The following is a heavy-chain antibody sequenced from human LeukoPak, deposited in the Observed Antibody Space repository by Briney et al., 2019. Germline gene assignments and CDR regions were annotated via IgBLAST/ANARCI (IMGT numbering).Heavy chain of an antibody. CDR2: ISSSGNSI. V-gene: IGHV3-48*03. CDR1: GFILSSYE. Sequence: GRSLRLSCAASGFILSSYEMNWVRQGPGKGLEWVSYISSSGNSIYNADSVKGRFTISRDNAKNSLYLQMNSLRVEDTAIYYCASNPHPTGFDPWGRGTLVTVSS. J-gene: IGHJ5*02. CDR3: ASNPHPTGFDP. D-gene: IGHD1-1*01.